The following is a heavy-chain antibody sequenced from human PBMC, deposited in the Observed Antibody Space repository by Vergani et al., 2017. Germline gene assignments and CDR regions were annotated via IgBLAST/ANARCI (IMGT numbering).Heavy chain of an antibody. CDR3: ATESHYYDSSGYYYV. CDR2: INPNSGGT. Sequence: QVQLVQSGAEVKKPGASVKVSCKASGYTFTGYYMHWVRQAPGQGLEWMGWINPNSGGTNYAQKFQGRVTMTRDTSISTAYMELSRLRSDDTAVYYCATESHYYDSSGYYYVWGQGTLVTVSS. D-gene: IGHD3-22*01. V-gene: IGHV1-2*02. J-gene: IGHJ4*02. CDR1: GYTFTGYY.